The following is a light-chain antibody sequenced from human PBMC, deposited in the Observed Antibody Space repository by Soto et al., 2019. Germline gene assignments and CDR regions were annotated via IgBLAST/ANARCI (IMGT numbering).Light chain of an antibody. CDR2: GNS. CDR3: QSYDGSLSGVV. J-gene: IGLJ2*01. V-gene: IGLV1-40*01. Sequence: QSVLAQPPSMSGAPGQRVTISCTGSRSNIGSNYDIHWYQQLPGTAPKLLIYGNSNRPSGVPDRFSGSKSGTSASLAITGLQAEDEAEYFCQSYDGSLSGVVFGGGTKLTVL. CDR1: RSNIGSNYD.